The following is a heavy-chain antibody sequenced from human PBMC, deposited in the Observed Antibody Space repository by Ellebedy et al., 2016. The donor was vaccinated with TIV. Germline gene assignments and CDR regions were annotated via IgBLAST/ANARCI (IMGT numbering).Heavy chain of an antibody. Sequence: MPSETLSLTCTVSGGSISRYYWSWIRQPPGKGLEWIGYIYYSGSTRYNPSLNSRVTMSVDTSKNHFSLRLTSVTAADTAVYYCASGGGYCGSTACHVEWFHSWGQGTLVTVSS. J-gene: IGHJ5*01. V-gene: IGHV4-59*08. CDR2: IYYSGST. D-gene: IGHD2-2*01. CDR3: ASGGGYCGSTACHVEWFHS. CDR1: GGSISRYY.